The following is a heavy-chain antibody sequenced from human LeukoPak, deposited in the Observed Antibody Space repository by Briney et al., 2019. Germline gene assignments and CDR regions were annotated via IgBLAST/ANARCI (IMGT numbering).Heavy chain of an antibody. J-gene: IGHJ6*03. D-gene: IGHD5-18*01. CDR3: ARGSVQLWLRDTYYYMDV. Sequence: GGSLRLSCAASGFTFDDYAMNWVRHVPGRGLEWVSGINWNGRITEYADSVKDRFTISRQNTKNSLYLYMNNLGGEDTALYFCARGSVQLWLRDTYYYMDVWGKGTTVTVSS. CDR2: INWNGRIT. CDR1: GFTFDDYA. V-gene: IGHV3-20*04.